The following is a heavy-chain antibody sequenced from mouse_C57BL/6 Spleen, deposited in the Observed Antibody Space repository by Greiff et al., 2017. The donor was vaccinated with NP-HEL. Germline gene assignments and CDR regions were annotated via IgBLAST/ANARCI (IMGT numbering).Heavy chain of an antibody. V-gene: IGHV1-52*01. CDR3: ARSREYAMDY. CDR2: IDPSDCET. Sequence: VQLQQPGAELVRPGSSVKLSCKASGYTFTSYWMHWVKQRPIQGLEWIGNIDPSDCETHYNQKFKDKATLTVDKSSSTAYMQLSSLTSEDSAVYYCARSREYAMDYWGQGTSVTVSA. J-gene: IGHJ4*01. CDR1: GYTFTSYW.